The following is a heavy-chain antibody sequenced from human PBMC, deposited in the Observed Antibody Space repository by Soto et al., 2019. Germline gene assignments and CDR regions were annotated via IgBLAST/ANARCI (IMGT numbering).Heavy chain of an antibody. V-gene: IGHV3-30*18. D-gene: IGHD3-22*01. J-gene: IGHJ3*02. CDR2: ISYDGSNK. Sequence: QVQLVESGGGVVQPGRSLRLSCAASGFTFSSYGMHWVRQAPGKGLEWVAVISYDGSNKYYADSVKGRFTISRDNSKNTLYMQMNSLTAEDTAVYYCAKVYYDSSGYYSSDAFDIWGQETMVTVSS. CDR1: GFTFSSYG. CDR3: AKVYYDSSGYYSSDAFDI.